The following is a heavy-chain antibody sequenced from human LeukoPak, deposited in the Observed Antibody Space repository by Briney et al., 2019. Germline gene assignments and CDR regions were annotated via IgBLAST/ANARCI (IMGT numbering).Heavy chain of an antibody. D-gene: IGHD3-9*01. J-gene: IGHJ6*02. CDR1: GGSISSYY. CDR2: IYYSGST. CDR3: AREDYDILTGLYGMDV. Sequence: SETLSLTCTVSGGSISSYYWSWIRQPPGKGREWIGYIYYSGSTNYNPSLKSRVTISVDTSNNQFSLKLSSVTAADTAVYYCAREDYDILTGLYGMDVWGQGTTVTVSS. V-gene: IGHV4-59*01.